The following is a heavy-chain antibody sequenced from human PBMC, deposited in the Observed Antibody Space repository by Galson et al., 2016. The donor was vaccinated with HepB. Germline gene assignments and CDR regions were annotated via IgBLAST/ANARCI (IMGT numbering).Heavy chain of an antibody. J-gene: IGHJ4*02. CDR2: LDKSGGAK. Sequence: SLRLSCAASGLTFFTYAMTWVRQAPGKGLEWVSTLDKSGGAKYYAGSLLGRFTISRDNSKDTLYLEMNSLTADDTAVYFCAKAGGGWNYIDYWGQGTLVTVSS. CDR1: GLTFFTYA. V-gene: IGHV3-23*01. D-gene: IGHD6-19*01. CDR3: AKAGGGWNYIDY.